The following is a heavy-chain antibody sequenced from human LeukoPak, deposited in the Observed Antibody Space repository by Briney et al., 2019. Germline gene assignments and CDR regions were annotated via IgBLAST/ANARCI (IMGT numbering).Heavy chain of an antibody. Sequence: GGSLRLSCAASGISFRSYGMHWVRQAPGKGLEWVTFIWYDASNKYYAESVKGRFTISRDNSRNTVFLQMNSLRAEDTAIYYCATDISTHYFGSWGQGTLVTVSS. D-gene: IGHD3-9*01. CDR3: ATDISTHYFGS. J-gene: IGHJ4*02. V-gene: IGHV3-30*02. CDR2: IWYDASNK. CDR1: GISFRSYG.